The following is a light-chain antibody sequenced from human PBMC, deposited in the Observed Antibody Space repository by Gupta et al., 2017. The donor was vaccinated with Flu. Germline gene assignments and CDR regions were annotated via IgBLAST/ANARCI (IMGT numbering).Light chain of an antibody. Sequence: QSALTQPASVSGSPGQSIAISCTGTSSDIGAYNYVSWYQQHQGKATIRSIYEVSNRPSGVSTRSSGSKYGKKDYLTISGLQADDEAYYYYASYGAVVVFGGGTKLTVL. CDR1: SSDIGAYNY. CDR3: ASYGAVVV. J-gene: IGLJ2*01. V-gene: IGLV2-14*01. CDR2: EVS.